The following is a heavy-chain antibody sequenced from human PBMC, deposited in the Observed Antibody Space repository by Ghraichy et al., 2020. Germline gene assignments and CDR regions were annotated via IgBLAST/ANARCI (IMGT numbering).Heavy chain of an antibody. D-gene: IGHD1-1*01. J-gene: IGHJ4*02. Sequence: SETLSLTCAVYGGSFSGYYWSWIRQPPGKGLEWIGEINHSGSTNYNPSLKSRVTISVDTSKNQFSLKLSSVTAADTAVYYCARGAGWKSDYWGQGTLVTVSS. V-gene: IGHV4-34*01. CDR1: GGSFSGYY. CDR3: ARGAGWKSDY. CDR2: INHSGST.